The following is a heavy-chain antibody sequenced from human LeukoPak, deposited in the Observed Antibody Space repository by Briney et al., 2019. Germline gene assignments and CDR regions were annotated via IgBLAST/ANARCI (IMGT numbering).Heavy chain of an antibody. CDR2: INHSGST. Sequence: SETLSLTCAVYGGSFSGYYWSWIRQPPGKGLEWVGEINHSGSTNYNPSLKRRVTISVDTSKNQFSLKLSSVTAADTAVYYCARATTTAITTSVRRANYYYGMDVWGKGTTVTVSS. CDR1: GGSFSGYY. D-gene: IGHD2-21*02. CDR3: ARATTTAITTSVRRANYYYGMDV. J-gene: IGHJ6*04. V-gene: IGHV4-34*01.